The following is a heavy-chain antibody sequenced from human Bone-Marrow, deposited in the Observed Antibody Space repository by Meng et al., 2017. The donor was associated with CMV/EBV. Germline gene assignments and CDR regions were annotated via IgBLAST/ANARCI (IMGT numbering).Heavy chain of an antibody. CDR3: AREGGSGSYGLNWFDP. J-gene: IGHJ5*02. CDR1: GYTFTGYY. V-gene: IGHV1-2*02. Sequence: ASVKVSCKASGYTFTGYYMHWVRQAPGQGLEWMGWINPNSGGTNYAQKFQGRVTMTRDTSISTAYMEPSRLRSDDTAVYYCAREGGSGSYGLNWFDPWGQGTLVTVSS. D-gene: IGHD1-26*01. CDR2: INPNSGGT.